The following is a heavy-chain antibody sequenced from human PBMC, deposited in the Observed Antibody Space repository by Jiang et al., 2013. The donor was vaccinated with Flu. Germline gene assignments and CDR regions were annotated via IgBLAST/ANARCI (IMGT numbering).Heavy chain of an antibody. D-gene: IGHD4-17*01. CDR3: ARSGNPYGDYDH. CDR2: SGGT. J-gene: IGHJ5*02. V-gene: IGHV1-2*02. Sequence: SGGTNYAQRFKGRVSMTRDTSINTAYMELRGLTSDDTAIYYCARSGNPYGDYDHWGQGTLVTVSS.